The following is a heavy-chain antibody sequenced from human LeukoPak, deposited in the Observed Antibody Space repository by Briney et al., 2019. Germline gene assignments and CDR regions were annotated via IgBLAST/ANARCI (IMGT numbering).Heavy chain of an antibody. CDR2: ISGSGGST. V-gene: IGHV3-23*01. CDR3: AKDRRTDYRGAWY. Sequence: GGSLRLSCAASGFTFSSYAMTWVRQAPGKGLEWVSTISGSGGSTHYADSAKGRFTISRDNSKNTLYLQMNSLRAGDTAVYYCAKDRRTDYRGAWYWGQGTLVSVSS. J-gene: IGHJ4*02. CDR1: GFTFSSYA. D-gene: IGHD6-19*01.